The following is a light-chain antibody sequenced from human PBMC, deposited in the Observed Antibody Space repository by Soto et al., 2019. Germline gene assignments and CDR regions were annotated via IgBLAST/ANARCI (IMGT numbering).Light chain of an antibody. V-gene: IGLV2-14*01. CDR2: DVP. CDR1: SSDVGGYNY. CDR3: ASYTSSDTVI. J-gene: IGLJ2*01. Sequence: QSVLTQPASVSGSPGQSITISCTGTSSDVGGYNYVSWYQHHPGKAPKLMINDVPSRPSGVSSRFSGSKSGNTASLTISGLQAEDEAEYYCASYTSSDTVIFGGGTKVTVL.